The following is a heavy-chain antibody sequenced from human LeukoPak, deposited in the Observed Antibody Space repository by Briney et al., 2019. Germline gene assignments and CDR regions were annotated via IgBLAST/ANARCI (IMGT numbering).Heavy chain of an antibody. CDR3: AKDLASY. V-gene: IGHV3-30*18. CDR2: ISYDESNK. J-gene: IGHJ4*02. Sequence: GRSLRLSCAASGFTFSSYGMHWVRQAPGKGLEWVAVISYDESNKYYADSVKGRFTISRDNSKNTLYLQMNSLRAEDTAVYYCAKDLASYWGQGTLVTVSS. CDR1: GFTFSSYG.